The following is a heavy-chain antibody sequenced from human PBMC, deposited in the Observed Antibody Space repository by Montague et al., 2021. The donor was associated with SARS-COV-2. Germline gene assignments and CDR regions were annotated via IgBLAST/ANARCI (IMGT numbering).Heavy chain of an antibody. V-gene: IGHV6-1*01. J-gene: IGHJ4*02. CDR3: ARELRRIIMIVDIRGFDY. CDR1: GDSVSSNSAA. D-gene: IGHD3-22*01. CDR2: TYYRSKWYN. Sequence: CAISGDSVSSNSAAWNWLRQSPSRGLEWLGRTYYRSKWYNDYAXXXKXXXTINPDTSKNQFSLQLNSVTAEDTAVYYCARELRRIIMIVDIRGFDYWGQGTLVTVSS.